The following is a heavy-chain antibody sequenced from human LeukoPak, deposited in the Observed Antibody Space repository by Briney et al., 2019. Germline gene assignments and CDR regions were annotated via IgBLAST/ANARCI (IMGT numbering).Heavy chain of an antibody. J-gene: IGHJ3*02. CDR3: ARVCGGSCYGAFDI. Sequence: SETLSLTCTVSGGSISSCYWSWIRQPPGKGLEWIGYIYYSGSTNYNPSLKSRVTISVDTSKNQFSLKLSSVTAADTAVYYCARVCGGSCYGAFDIWGQGTMVTVSS. V-gene: IGHV4-59*01. D-gene: IGHD2-15*01. CDR2: IYYSGST. CDR1: GGSISSCY.